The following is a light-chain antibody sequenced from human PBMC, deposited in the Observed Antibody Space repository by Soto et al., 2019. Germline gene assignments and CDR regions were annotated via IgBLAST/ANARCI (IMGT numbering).Light chain of an antibody. V-gene: IGKV3-11*01. CDR1: QSVGTY. Sequence: EIVLTQSPATLSLSPGERAILSCRASQSVGTYLAWYQQKPGQAPRLLIYDASNRATGIPARFGGSGSGTDFTLTINSLEPEDFAVYYCPQRSNWPGTFCPGTKVDIK. CDR3: PQRSNWPGT. CDR2: DAS. J-gene: IGKJ3*01.